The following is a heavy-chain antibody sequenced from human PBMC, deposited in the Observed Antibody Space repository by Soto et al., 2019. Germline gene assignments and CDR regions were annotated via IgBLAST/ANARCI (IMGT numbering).Heavy chain of an antibody. J-gene: IGHJ4*02. D-gene: IGHD6-6*01. V-gene: IGHV1-3*01. CDR1: GYTFTSYA. CDR2: INAGNGNT. Sequence: ASVKVSCKASGYTFTSYAMHWVRQAPGQRLEWMGWINAGNGNTKYSQKFQGRVTITRDTSASTAYMELSSLRSEDTAVYYCARDEDVAARTRYHFDYWGQGSLVTVSS. CDR3: ARDEDVAARTRYHFDY.